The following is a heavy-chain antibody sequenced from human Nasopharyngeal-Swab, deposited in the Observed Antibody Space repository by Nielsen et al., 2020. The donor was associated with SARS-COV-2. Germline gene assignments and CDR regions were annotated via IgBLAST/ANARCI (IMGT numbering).Heavy chain of an antibody. J-gene: IGHJ5*02. CDR1: GYTFTDYY. CDR2: MNPHNGGT. Sequence: ASVKVSCKPSGYTFTDYYMHWVRQAPGQGLEWMGWMNPHNGGTNYEQKFQGRVTMTRDTSTSTLYMELSSLRSEDTVVYYCASPVEMSTTWGQGTLVTVSS. CDR3: ASPVEMSTT. V-gene: IGHV1-2*02. D-gene: IGHD5-24*01.